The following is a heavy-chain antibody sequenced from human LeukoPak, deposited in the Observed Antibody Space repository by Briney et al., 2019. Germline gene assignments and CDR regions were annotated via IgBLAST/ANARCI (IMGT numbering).Heavy chain of an antibody. J-gene: IGHJ5*02. CDR1: GGSFSGYY. CDR2: INHSGST. Sequence: SETLSLTCAVYGGSFSGYYWSWIRQPPRKGLEWIGEINHSGSTNYNPSLKSRVTISVDTSKNQFSLKLSSVTAADTAAYYCARQLDAAGTYWFDPWGQGTLVTVSS. V-gene: IGHV4-34*01. CDR3: ARQLDAAGTYWFDP. D-gene: IGHD6-13*01.